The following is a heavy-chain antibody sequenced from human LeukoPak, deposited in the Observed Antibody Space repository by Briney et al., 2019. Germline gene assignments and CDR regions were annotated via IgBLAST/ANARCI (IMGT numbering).Heavy chain of an antibody. J-gene: IGHJ5*02. CDR3: ARVFNYYDTSGYYT. CDR1: GYTLTGYF. V-gene: IGHV1-2*02. D-gene: IGHD3-22*01. Sequence: ASVKVSCEASGYTLTGYFLHWVRQAPGQGLEWMGWINPNSGGTTFAQKFQGRVTMTRDTSISTAYMELSRLRSDDTAVYYCARVFNYYDTSGYYTWGQGTLVTVSS. CDR2: INPNSGGT.